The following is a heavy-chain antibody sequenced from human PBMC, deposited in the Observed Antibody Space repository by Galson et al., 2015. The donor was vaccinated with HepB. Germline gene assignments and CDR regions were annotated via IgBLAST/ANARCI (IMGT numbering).Heavy chain of an antibody. D-gene: IGHD1-7*01. CDR1: GFTFDDYA. J-gene: IGHJ4*02. V-gene: IGHV3-9*01. CDR2: ISWNSGSI. CDR3: AKVGAAGTTSRNYFDY. Sequence: SLRLSCATSGFTFDDYAMHWVRQAPGKGLEWVSSISWNSGSIDYADSVKGRFTVSRDNAKNSLYLQMNSLRAEDTAFYYCAKVGAAGTTSRNYFDYWGQGTLVTVSS.